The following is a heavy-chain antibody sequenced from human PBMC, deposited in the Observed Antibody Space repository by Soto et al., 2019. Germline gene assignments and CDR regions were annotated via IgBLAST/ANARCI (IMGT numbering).Heavy chain of an antibody. D-gene: IGHD6-13*01. CDR1: GYTFTSYG. J-gene: IGHJ4*02. Sequence: QVQLVQSGAEVKKPGASVKVSCKASGYTFTSYGISWVRQAPGQGLEWMGWISAYNSNTNYAQKLQGRVTKTTDTSTSTAYMALWCRGSDDTAVYYCASGRGIAAAPWGQGTLVTVSS. CDR2: ISAYNSNT. CDR3: ASGRGIAAAP. V-gene: IGHV1-18*01.